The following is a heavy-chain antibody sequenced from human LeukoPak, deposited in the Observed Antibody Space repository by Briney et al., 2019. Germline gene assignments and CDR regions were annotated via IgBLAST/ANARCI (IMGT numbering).Heavy chain of an antibody. Sequence: ASVKVSCKASGYTFTGYYMHWVRQAPGQGLEWMGWIDPNSGGTNYAQKFQGRVTMTRDTSISTAYMELSRLRSDDTAVYYCATSSYYDSSGYYYVYYFDYWGQGTLVTVSS. D-gene: IGHD3-22*01. CDR2: IDPNSGGT. V-gene: IGHV1-2*02. J-gene: IGHJ4*02. CDR1: GYTFTGYY. CDR3: ATSSYYDSSGYYYVYYFDY.